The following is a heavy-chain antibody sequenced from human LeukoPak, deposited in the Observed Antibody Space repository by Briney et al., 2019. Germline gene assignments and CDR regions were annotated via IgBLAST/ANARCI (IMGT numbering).Heavy chain of an antibody. V-gene: IGHV3-48*03. Sequence: GGSLRLSCAASGFTFSSYEMNWVRQAPGKGLEWVSYISSSGATIYYADSVKGRFTISRDNAKNSLYLQMNSLRAEDTAVYYCTRVGVVVAATGNLWFDPWGQGTLVTVSS. D-gene: IGHD2-15*01. CDR1: GFTFSSYE. CDR2: ISSSGATI. J-gene: IGHJ5*02. CDR3: TRVGVVVAATGNLWFDP.